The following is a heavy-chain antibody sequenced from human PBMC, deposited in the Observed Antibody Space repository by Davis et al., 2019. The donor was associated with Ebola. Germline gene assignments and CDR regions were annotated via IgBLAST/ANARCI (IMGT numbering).Heavy chain of an antibody. Sequence: ASVKVSCKASGYTFTSYYMHWVRQAPAQGLEWMGWINPNSGGTNYAQNFQCRVTMTRDTSISTAYMELSRLRSDDTAVYYCARASLWFGEILSHFDYWGQGTLVTVSS. CDR1: GYTFTSYY. V-gene: IGHV1-2*02. CDR3: ARASLWFGEILSHFDY. CDR2: INPNSGGT. J-gene: IGHJ4*02. D-gene: IGHD3-10*01.